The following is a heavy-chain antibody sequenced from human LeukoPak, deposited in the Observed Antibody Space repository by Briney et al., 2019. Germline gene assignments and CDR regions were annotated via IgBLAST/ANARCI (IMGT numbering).Heavy chain of an antibody. CDR1: GGSISTYY. Sequence: LETLSLTCTVSGGSISTYYWSWIRQPPGKGLEWIGYVDYSGSTNYSPSLKSRVTISIDTSKKQFSLKLSSVTAADTAVYYCARDFDGNFYFLYWGLGTLVTVSS. D-gene: IGHD1-7*01. J-gene: IGHJ4*02. V-gene: IGHV4-59*01. CDR3: ARDFDGNFYFLY. CDR2: VDYSGST.